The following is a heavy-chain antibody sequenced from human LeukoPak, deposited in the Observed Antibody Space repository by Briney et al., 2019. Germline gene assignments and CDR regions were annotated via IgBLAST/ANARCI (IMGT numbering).Heavy chain of an antibody. CDR2: IWYDGSNK. V-gene: IGHV3-33*08. CDR3: ARDSSSWYGYYYYYGMDV. J-gene: IGHJ6*02. CDR1: GFTFSSHW. D-gene: IGHD6-13*01. Sequence: GGSLRLSCAASGFTFSSHWMHWVRQAPGKGLEWVAVIWYDGSNKYYADSVKGRFTISRDNSKNTLYLQMNSLRAEDTAVYYCARDSSSWYGYYYYYGMDVWGQGTTVTVSS.